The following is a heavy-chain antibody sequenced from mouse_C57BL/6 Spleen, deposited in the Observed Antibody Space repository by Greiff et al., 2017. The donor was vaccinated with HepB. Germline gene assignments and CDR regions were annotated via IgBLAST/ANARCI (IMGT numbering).Heavy chain of an antibody. D-gene: IGHD2-5*01. J-gene: IGHJ4*01. CDR2: IYPGSGST. V-gene: IGHV1-55*01. CDR1: GYTFTSYW. CDR3: ARSRNSNPMDY. Sequence: QVQLQQSGAELVKPGASVKMSCKASGYTFTSYWITWVKQRPGQGLEWIGDIYPGSGSTNYNEKFKSKATLTVDTSSSTAYMQLSSLTSEDSAVYYCARSRNSNPMDYWGQGTSVTVSS.